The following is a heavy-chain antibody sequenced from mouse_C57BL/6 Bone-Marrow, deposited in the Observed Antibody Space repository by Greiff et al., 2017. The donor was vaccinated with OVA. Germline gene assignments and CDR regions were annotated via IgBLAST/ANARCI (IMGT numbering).Heavy chain of an antibody. J-gene: IGHJ1*03. V-gene: IGHV1-26*01. CDR3: ARFIYYYGSWYFDV. Sequence: DVQLQESGPELVKPGASVKISCKASGYAFSSSWMNWVKQRPGKGLEWIGDINPNNGGTSYNQKFKGKATLTVDKSSSTAYMELRSLTSEDSAVYYCARFIYYYGSWYFDVWGTGTTVTVSS. CDR1: GYAFSSSW. D-gene: IGHD1-1*01. CDR2: INPNNGGT.